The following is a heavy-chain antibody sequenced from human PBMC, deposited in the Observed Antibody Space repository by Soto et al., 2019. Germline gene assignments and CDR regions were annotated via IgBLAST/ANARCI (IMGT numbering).Heavy chain of an antibody. CDR3: ARSLVFGGTNDY. D-gene: IGHD3-16*01. CDR1: GGSISSYY. J-gene: IGHJ4*02. CDR2: IYYSGST. V-gene: IGHV4-59*01. Sequence: SETLSLTCTVSGGSISSYYWSWIRQPPGKGLEWIGDIYYSGSTNYNPSLKSRVTISVDTSKNQFSLKLSSVTAADTAVYYCARSLVFGGTNDYWGQGTQVTVSS.